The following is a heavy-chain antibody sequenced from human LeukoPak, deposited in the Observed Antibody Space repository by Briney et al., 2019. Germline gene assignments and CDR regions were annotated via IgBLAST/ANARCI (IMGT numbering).Heavy chain of an antibody. D-gene: IGHD6-19*01. Sequence: GGSLRLSCAASGFTFDDYAMHWVRQAPGKGLEWVSGISWNSGSIGYADSVKGRFTISRDNAKNSLYLQMNSLRAEDTALYYCAKDIMSSGWYGMDVWGPGTTVTVSS. CDR3: AKDIMSSGWYGMDV. V-gene: IGHV3-9*01. J-gene: IGHJ6*02. CDR1: GFTFDDYA. CDR2: ISWNSGSI.